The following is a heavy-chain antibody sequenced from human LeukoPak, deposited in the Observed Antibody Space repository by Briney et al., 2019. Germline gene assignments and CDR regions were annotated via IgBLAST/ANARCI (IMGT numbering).Heavy chain of an antibody. J-gene: IGHJ4*02. CDR3: AKGIAVAGIYYFDY. Sequence: GGSLRLSCAASGFTFSSYAMSWVRQAPGKGLEWVSTISGGGGSTYYADSVKGRFTISRDNSKNTLYLQMNSLRAEDTAVYYCAKGIAVAGIYYFDYWGQGTLVTVSS. V-gene: IGHV3-23*01. CDR1: GFTFSSYA. CDR2: ISGGGGST. D-gene: IGHD6-19*01.